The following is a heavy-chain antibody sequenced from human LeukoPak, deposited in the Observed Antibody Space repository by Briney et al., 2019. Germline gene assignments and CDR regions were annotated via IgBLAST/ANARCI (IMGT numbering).Heavy chain of an antibody. CDR2: IYHSGST. J-gene: IGHJ4*02. CDR3: ARNPRGDYDFDY. CDR1: TDSTNTYY. V-gene: IGHV4-59*01. D-gene: IGHD3-3*01. Sequence: SETLSLTCSVSTDSTNTYYWSWIRQSPGKGLEWIGHIYHSGSTDYNPSFKSRVTVSIDMSKKEFSLKLSSVTAADTAVYYCARNPRGDYDFDYWGQGTLVTVSS.